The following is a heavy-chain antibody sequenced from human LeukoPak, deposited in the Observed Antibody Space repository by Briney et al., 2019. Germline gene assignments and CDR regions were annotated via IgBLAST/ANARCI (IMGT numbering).Heavy chain of an antibody. CDR1: GFIVSGNY. D-gene: IGHD2-2*01. CDR3: AKAPAARYYYYGMDV. Sequence: GGSLRLSCAASGFIVSGNYMTWVRQAPGKGLEWVSTLYGGGNTYYADSVKGRFTISRDNSKNTLYLQMNSLRAEDTAVYYCAKAPAARYYYYGMDVWGQGTTVTVSS. J-gene: IGHJ6*02. CDR2: LYGGGNT. V-gene: IGHV3-66*01.